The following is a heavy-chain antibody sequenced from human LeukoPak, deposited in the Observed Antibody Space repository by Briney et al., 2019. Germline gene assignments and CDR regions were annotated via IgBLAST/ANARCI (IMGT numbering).Heavy chain of an antibody. CDR3: ARGYCTNGVCLYGMDV. CDR2: IYPGDSDT. V-gene: IGHV5-51*01. Sequence: GGALKISWKGSGYILPSYWLGRVRQMPGKGLEGVGVIYPGDSDTRYSPSFQGQVSISADKSISTAYLQWSSLKASDTAMYYCARGYCTNGVCLYGMDVWGQGTTVTVSS. CDR1: GYILPSYW. J-gene: IGHJ6*02. D-gene: IGHD2-8*01.